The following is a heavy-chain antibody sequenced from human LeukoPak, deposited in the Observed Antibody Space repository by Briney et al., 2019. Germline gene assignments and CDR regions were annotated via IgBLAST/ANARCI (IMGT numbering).Heavy chain of an antibody. CDR1: GGSISSGSYY. J-gene: IGHJ3*02. D-gene: IGHD3-10*01. CDR3: ALYYHGSDPRRAFDI. Sequence: SQTLSLTCTVSGGSISSGSYYWNWLRQPAGQGLEWIVRIYTSGTTNYNPSLKSRVTISVDTSKNQLALKLNSVTAADTAVYYCALYYHGSDPRRAFDIWGQGTMVTVSS. CDR2: IYTSGTT. V-gene: IGHV4-61*02.